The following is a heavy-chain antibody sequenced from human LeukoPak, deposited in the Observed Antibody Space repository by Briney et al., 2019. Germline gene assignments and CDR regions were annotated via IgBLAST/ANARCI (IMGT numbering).Heavy chain of an antibody. Sequence: ASVKVSCKASGYTFTSYDINWVRQATGQGLEWMGWMNPNSGNTGYAQKFQGRVTMTRNTSISTAYMELSSLRSDDTAVYYCARALLLWFGELPPYDPWGQGTLVTVSS. CDR1: GYTFTSYD. CDR2: MNPNSGNT. D-gene: IGHD3-10*01. CDR3: ARALLLWFGELPPYDP. V-gene: IGHV1-8*01. J-gene: IGHJ5*02.